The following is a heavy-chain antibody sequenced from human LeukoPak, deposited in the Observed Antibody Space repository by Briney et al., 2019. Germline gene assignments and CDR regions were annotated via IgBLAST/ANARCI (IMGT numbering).Heavy chain of an antibody. J-gene: IGHJ5*02. D-gene: IGHD3-10*01. V-gene: IGHV1-2*02. Sequence: ASVKVSCKASGYTFTGYYMHWVRQAPGQGLEWMGWINPNSGGTNYSQKFQGRVTMTRYTSISTAYMELSRLRSDATAVYYCARDHRRDYGSGPFDPWGQGTLVTVSS. CDR3: ARDHRRDYGSGPFDP. CDR2: INPNSGGT. CDR1: GYTFTGYY.